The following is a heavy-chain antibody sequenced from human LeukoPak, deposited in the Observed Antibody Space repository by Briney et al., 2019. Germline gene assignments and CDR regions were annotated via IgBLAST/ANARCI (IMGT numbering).Heavy chain of an antibody. CDR1: GFTFSDYY. Sequence: GGSLRLSCAASGFTFSDYYMSWIRQAPGKGLEWVSYISSSGSTIYYADSVKGRFTIFRDNAKNSLYLQMNSLRAEDTAVYYCARDISGYSYALVPWGQGTLVTVSS. CDR3: ARDISGYSYALVP. CDR2: ISSSGSTI. D-gene: IGHD5-18*01. V-gene: IGHV3-11*01. J-gene: IGHJ5*02.